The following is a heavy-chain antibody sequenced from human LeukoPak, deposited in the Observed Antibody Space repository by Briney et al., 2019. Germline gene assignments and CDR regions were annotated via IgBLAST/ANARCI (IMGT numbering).Heavy chain of an antibody. CDR1: GGSFSGYY. D-gene: IGHD3-22*01. CDR3: ARRYYYDSSGYYKY. V-gene: IGHV4-34*01. Sequence: SETLSLTCAVYGGSFSGYYWSWIRQPPGKGLEWIGEINHSGSTNYNPSLKSRVTISVDTSKNQFSLKLSSVTAADTAVYYCARRYYYDSSGYYKYWGQGTLVTVSS. CDR2: INHSGST. J-gene: IGHJ4*02.